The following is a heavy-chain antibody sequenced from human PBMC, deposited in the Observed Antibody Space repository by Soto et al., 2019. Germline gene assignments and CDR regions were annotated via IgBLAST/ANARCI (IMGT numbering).Heavy chain of an antibody. D-gene: IGHD6-6*01. Sequence: EVQLVESGGGLEQPGRSLRLSCAASGFTFDDYAIHWVRQAPGKGLEWVSGISWSGNDVGYADSVKGRFTVSRDNAKNSVHLQMNSLRTEDTAFYYCAKDRQYRASSGYFDSWGQGTLVSVTS. CDR1: GFTFDDYA. CDR2: ISWSGNDV. J-gene: IGHJ4*02. CDR3: AKDRQYRASSGYFDS. V-gene: IGHV3-9*01.